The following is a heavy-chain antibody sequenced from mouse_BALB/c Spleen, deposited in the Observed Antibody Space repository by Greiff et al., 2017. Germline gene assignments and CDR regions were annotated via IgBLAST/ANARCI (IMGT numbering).Heavy chain of an antibody. J-gene: IGHJ4*01. CDR2: ISSGSSTI. CDR3: ARGSSPYYYAMDY. CDR1: GFTFSSFG. V-gene: IGHV5-17*02. Sequence: EVKVVESGGGLVQPGGSRKLSCAASGFTFSSFGMHWVRQAPEKGLEWVAYISSGSSTIYYADTVKGRFTISRDNPKNTLFLQMTSLRSEDTAMYYCARGSSPYYYAMDYWGQGTSVTVSS.